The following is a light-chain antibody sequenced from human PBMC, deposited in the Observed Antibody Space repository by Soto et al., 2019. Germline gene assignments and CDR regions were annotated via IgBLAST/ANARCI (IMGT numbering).Light chain of an antibody. J-gene: IGKJ2*01. CDR1: QSLAYSDGNTY. CDR3: MQGTHWPPYT. CDR2: KVS. Sequence: DVVMTQSPLSLPVTLGQPASISCRSSQSLAYSDGNTYLNWFQQRPGQSPRRIIYKVSNRDSGVPDRFSGSGSGTDFTLKISRVEAEDVGVYYCMQGTHWPPYTFVQGTKLEIK. V-gene: IGKV2-30*01.